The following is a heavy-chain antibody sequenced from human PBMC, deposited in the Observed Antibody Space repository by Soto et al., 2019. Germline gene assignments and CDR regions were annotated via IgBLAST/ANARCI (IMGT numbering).Heavy chain of an antibody. CDR2: INHSGST. V-gene: IGHV4-34*01. Sequence: PSETLSLTCAVYGGSFSGYYWSWIRQPPGKGLEWIGEINHSGSTNYNPSLKSRVTISVDTSKNQFSLKLSSVTAADTAVYYCARRYYDFWSGSNWYFDLWGRGTLVTVSS. CDR1: GGSFSGYY. J-gene: IGHJ2*01. D-gene: IGHD3-3*01. CDR3: ARRYYDFWSGSNWYFDL.